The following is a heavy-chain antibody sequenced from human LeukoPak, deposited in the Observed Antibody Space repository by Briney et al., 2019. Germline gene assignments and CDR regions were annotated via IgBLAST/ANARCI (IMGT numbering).Heavy chain of an antibody. CDR1: GFTFSSYA. CDR2: ISGSGSTT. Sequence: AGGSLRLSCAASGFTFSSYAMSWVRQAPGKGLEWVSAISGSGSTTFYTDSVKGRFTISRDTSNNTLYLEMNSLRAEDTAVYYCAKDPDVVVVAATPVYWGQGTLVTVSS. CDR3: AKDPDVVVVAATPVY. V-gene: IGHV3-23*01. J-gene: IGHJ4*02. D-gene: IGHD2-15*01.